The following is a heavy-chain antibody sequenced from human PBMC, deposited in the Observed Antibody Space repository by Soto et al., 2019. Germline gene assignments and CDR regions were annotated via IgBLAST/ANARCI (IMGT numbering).Heavy chain of an antibody. D-gene: IGHD2-15*01. V-gene: IGHV4-39*01. Sequence: SETLSLTCTVSGGSISSTSYYWGWFRQPPGKGLEWIGSIYYSGSTYYNPSLKSRVTISVDTSKNQFSLKLSSVTAADTAVYYCARHTPAISISDHWGQGTLVTVS. CDR3: ARHTPAISISDH. J-gene: IGHJ4*02. CDR1: GGSISSTSYY. CDR2: IYYSGST.